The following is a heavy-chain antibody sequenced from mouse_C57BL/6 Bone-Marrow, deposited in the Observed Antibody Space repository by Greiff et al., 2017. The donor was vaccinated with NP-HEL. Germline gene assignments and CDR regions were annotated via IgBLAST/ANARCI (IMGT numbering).Heavy chain of an antibody. V-gene: IGHV5-12*01. D-gene: IGHD2-3*01. CDR1: GFTFSDYY. CDR2: ISNGGGST. CDR3: ARREGYSIYAMDY. J-gene: IGHJ4*01. Sequence: EVQVVEPGGGLVQPGGSLKLSCAASGFTFSDYYMYWVRQTPEKRLEWVAYISNGGGSTYYPDTVKGRFTISRDNAKNTLYLQMSRLKSEDTAMYYCARREGYSIYAMDYWGQGTSVTVSS.